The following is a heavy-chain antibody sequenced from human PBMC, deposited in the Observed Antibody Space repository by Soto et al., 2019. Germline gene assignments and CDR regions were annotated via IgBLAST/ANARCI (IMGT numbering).Heavy chain of an antibody. J-gene: IGHJ6*02. D-gene: IGHD6-6*01. CDR1: GGTFSSYA. CDR2: IIPIFGTA. V-gene: IGHV1-69*13. CDR3: AGGSSSSSHYYYGMDV. Sequence: SVKVSCKASGGTFSSYAISWVRQAPGQGLEWMGGIIPIFGTANYAQKFQGRVTITADESTSTAYMELSSLRSEDTAVYYCAGGSSSSSHYYYGMDVWGQGTTVTVSS.